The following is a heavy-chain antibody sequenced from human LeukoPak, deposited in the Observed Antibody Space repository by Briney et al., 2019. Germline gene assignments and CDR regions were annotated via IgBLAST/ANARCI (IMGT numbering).Heavy chain of an antibody. V-gene: IGHV3-33*01. CDR1: GFTFTSYG. CDR2: IWYDGIDT. J-gene: IGHJ4*02. CDR3: ARNPCWGGTCYSPEY. D-gene: IGHD2-15*01. Sequence: GGSLRLSCAASGFTFTSYGMHWVRQAPGKGLEWVAVIWYDGIDTFYADSVKGRFTISRDNSKNTVDLQMSSLRAEDTAVYYCARNPCWGGTCYSPEYWGQGTLVAVSS.